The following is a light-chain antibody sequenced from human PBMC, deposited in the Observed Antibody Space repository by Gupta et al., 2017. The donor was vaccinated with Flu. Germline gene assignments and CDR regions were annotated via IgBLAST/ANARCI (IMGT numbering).Light chain of an antibody. Sequence: DIVMTQSPLSLPVTPGEPSSISCRSSQSLLHSNGYNYLDWYLQKPGQSPQLLIYLGSNRASGVPDRFSGSGSGTDFTLKISRVEAEEVGVYYCRQALQTPYTFGQGTKMEIK. V-gene: IGKV2-28*01. CDR1: QSLLHSNGYNY. J-gene: IGKJ2*01. CDR2: LGS. CDR3: RQALQTPYT.